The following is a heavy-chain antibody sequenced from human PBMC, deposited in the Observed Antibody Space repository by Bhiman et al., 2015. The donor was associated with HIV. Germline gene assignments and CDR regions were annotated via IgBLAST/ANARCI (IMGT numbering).Heavy chain of an antibody. CDR1: GFTFSNAW. CDR2: IKSKTDGGTI. D-gene: IGHD3-10*01. V-gene: IGHV3-15*01. CDR3: TTGPPLLLYYYSSGDGTDWSTVLLQLPTQTGPDYG. J-gene: IGHJ6*01. Sequence: EVQLVESGGGLVKPGGSLRLSCAASGFTFSNAWMSWVRQAPGKGLEWVGRIKSKTDGGTIDYAAPVKGRFTISRDDSKNTLYLQMNSLKTEDTAVYYCTTGPPLLLYYYSSGDGTDWSTVLLQLPTQTGPDYG.